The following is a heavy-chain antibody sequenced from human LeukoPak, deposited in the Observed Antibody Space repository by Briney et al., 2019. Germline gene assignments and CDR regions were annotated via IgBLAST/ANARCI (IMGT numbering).Heavy chain of an antibody. D-gene: IGHD6-13*01. Sequence: SETLSLTCTVSGGSISSSSYYWGWIRQPPGKGLEYIGSIYYGGSTYNTPSLKSRVTISVDASKNQFSLKLSSVTAADTAVYYCARQRVAAAGTLDYWGQGTLVTVSS. CDR2: IYYGGST. CDR1: GGSISSSSYY. V-gene: IGHV4-39*01. J-gene: IGHJ4*02. CDR3: ARQRVAAAGTLDY.